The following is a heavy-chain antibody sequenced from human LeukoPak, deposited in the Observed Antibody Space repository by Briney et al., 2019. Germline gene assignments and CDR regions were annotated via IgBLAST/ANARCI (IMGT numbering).Heavy chain of an antibody. CDR1: GGSISSYY. J-gene: IGHJ2*01. CDR2: IYYSGRN. Sequence: SENLSLTCTVSGGSISSYYWSWIRQPPGKGLEGIGCIYYSGRNNYNPSLKSRVTISVDTSKNQFSLKLSSVTAADTAVYYCARDRVLWFGVEWYFDLRGRGTLVTVSS. D-gene: IGHD3-10*01. CDR3: ARDRVLWFGVEWYFDL. V-gene: IGHV4-59*01.